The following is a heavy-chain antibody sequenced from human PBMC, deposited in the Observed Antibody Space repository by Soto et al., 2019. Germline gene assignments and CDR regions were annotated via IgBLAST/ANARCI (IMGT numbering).Heavy chain of an antibody. J-gene: IGHJ4*02. V-gene: IGHV3-74*01. CDR2: INIGGSAA. D-gene: IGHD6-19*01. CDR3: VRGTNGWYGIDY. CDR1: GFTFSNYW. Sequence: EVQLVESWGGLGQPGGSLRLSCAASGFTFSNYWMHWVRLPPGKGLLWVSRINIGGSAANYAGSVEGRFTVSRDDAKTTLYLQMHSLRDDDTAVYYCVRGTNGWYGIDYWGQGAPVTVSS.